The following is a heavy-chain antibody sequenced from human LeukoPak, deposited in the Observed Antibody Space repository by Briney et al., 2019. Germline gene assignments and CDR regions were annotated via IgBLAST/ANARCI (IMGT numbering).Heavy chain of an antibody. D-gene: IGHD6-19*01. Sequence: PSETLSLTCTVSGGSISSYYWGWIRQPPGKGLEWIGYIYYSGSTNYNPSLKSRVTISVDTSKNQFSLKLSSVTAADTAVYYCARTPGIAVAGEFDYWGQGTLVTVSS. CDR1: GGSISSYY. J-gene: IGHJ4*02. CDR2: IYYSGST. V-gene: IGHV4-59*01. CDR3: ARTPGIAVAGEFDY.